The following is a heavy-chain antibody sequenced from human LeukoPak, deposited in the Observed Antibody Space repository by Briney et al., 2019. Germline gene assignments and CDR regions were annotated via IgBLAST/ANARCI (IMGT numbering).Heavy chain of an antibody. CDR2: ISYDGSNK. D-gene: IGHD3-3*01. CDR1: GFTFSSYG. V-gene: IGHV3-30*03. J-gene: IGHJ6*02. CDR3: ARAGFWSGYPNYYYYGMDV. Sequence: GRSLRLSCAASGFTFSSYGMHWVRQAPGKGLEWVAVISYDGSNKYYADSVKGRFTISRDNSKNTLYLQMNSLRAEDTAVYYCARAGFWSGYPNYYYYGMDVWGQGTSVTVSS.